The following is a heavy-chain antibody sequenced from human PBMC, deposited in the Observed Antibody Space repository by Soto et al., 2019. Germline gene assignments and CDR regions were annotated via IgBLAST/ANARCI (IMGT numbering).Heavy chain of an antibody. V-gene: IGHV3-33*01. CDR2: IWSDGNSK. CDR1: GMSFRDSG. Sequence: QVQLVQSEGGVVQPGRSLRLSCVMSGMSFRDSGMHWVHQAPGKGLEWVAMIWSDGNSKFYADSVQGRFTVSRDNSMDTLYLQMTSLRPEDTAIYYCARDKGVTSLDYWGQGTLVTVSS. D-gene: IGHD2-2*01. J-gene: IGHJ4*02. CDR3: ARDKGVTSLDY.